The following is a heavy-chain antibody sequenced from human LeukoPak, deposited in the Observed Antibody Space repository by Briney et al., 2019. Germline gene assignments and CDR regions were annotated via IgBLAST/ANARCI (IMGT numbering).Heavy chain of an antibody. J-gene: IGHJ4*02. CDR3: ARGPSSPLTH. CDR2: ISSSGSTI. CDR1: GFTFSSYE. Sequence: PGGSLRLSCAASGFTFSSYEMNWVRQAPGKGLEWVSYISSSGSTIYYADSVKGRFTISRDNAKNSLYLQMDSLRAEDTAVYYCARGPSSPLTHWGQGTLVTDSS. V-gene: IGHV3-48*03. D-gene: IGHD6-6*01.